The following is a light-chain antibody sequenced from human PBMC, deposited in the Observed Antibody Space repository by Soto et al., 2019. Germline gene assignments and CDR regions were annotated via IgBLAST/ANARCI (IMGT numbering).Light chain of an antibody. Sequence: QSVLTQPPSASGTPGQRVTISCSGSSSNIGDNTVNWYQQLPGTAPKLLIYSSNQRPSGVPDRFSGSKSGTSASLAISGLQSEDEADYYCAAWDDSLNGVVFGGGTKVTVL. CDR3: AAWDDSLNGVV. CDR1: SSNIGDNT. J-gene: IGLJ2*01. V-gene: IGLV1-44*01. CDR2: SSN.